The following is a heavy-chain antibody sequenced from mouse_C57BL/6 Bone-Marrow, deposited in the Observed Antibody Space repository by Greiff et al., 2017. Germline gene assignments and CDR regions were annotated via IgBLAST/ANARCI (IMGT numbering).Heavy chain of an antibody. V-gene: IGHV1-64*01. CDR2: IHPNSGST. D-gene: IGHD1-1*01. CDR1: GYTFTSYW. CDR3: ARCYGDVYLDY. Sequence: QVQLQQPGAELVKPGASVKLSCKASGYTFTSYWMHWVNQRPGQGLEWIGMIHPNSGSTNYNEEVKSKATLTVDKTSSTDYMQLSSLTSEDSAVYYCARCYGDVYLDYWGQGTTLTVSS. J-gene: IGHJ2*01.